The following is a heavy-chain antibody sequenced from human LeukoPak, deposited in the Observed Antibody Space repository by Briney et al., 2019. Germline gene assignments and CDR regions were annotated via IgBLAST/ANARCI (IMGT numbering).Heavy chain of an antibody. CDR1: GFTFNTFN. Sequence: GGSLRLSCAASGFTFNTFNMNWVRQAPGKGLEWVSSITSGGDYIYYADSVKGRFTTSRDNAKNSLSLQLNSLRVEDTAVYYCARGHYNVLAASYKWTPDYWGQGTLVTVSS. CDR3: ARGHYNVLAASYKWTPDY. CDR2: ITSGGDYI. D-gene: IGHD3-9*01. J-gene: IGHJ4*02. V-gene: IGHV3-21*01.